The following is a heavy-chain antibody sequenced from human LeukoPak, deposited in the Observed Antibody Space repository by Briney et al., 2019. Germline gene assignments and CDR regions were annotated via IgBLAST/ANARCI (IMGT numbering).Heavy chain of an antibody. V-gene: IGHV3-21*01. D-gene: IGHD1-26*01. CDR2: ISSSSSYI. CDR1: GFSFSSYL. Sequence: AGASLKISCAASGFSFSSYLMHWVRQAPGKGLEWVSSISSSSSYIYYADSVKGRFTISRDNAKNSLYLQMNSLRAEDTAVYYCARDHDSGSYHYYYGMDVWGQGTTVTVSS. J-gene: IGHJ6*02. CDR3: ARDHDSGSYHYYYGMDV.